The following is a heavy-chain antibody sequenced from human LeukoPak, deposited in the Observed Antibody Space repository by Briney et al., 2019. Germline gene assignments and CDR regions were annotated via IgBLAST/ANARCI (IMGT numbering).Heavy chain of an antibody. CDR2: ISYDGSNK. Sequence: GGSLRLSCAASGFTFSSYGMHWVRQAPGKGLEWVAVISYDGSNKYYADSVKGRFTISRDNSKNTLYLQMNSLRAEDTAMYYCASEGGVVGATRHDYWGQGTLVTVSS. CDR1: GFTFSSYG. V-gene: IGHV3-30*03. D-gene: IGHD1-26*01. CDR3: ASEGGVVGATRHDY. J-gene: IGHJ4*02.